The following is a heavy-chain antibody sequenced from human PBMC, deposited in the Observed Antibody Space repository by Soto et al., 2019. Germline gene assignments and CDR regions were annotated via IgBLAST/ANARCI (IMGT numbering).Heavy chain of an antibody. J-gene: IGHJ4*02. CDR2: ISGSGGST. D-gene: IGHD6-6*01. CDR3: AKDWLYSSSSWYYFDY. V-gene: IGHV3-23*01. Sequence: GGSLRLSCAASGFTFSSYAMSWVRQAPGKGLEWVSAISGSGGSTYYADSVKGRSTISRDNSKNTLYLQMNSLRAEDTAVYYCAKDWLYSSSSWYYFDYWGQGTLVTVSS. CDR1: GFTFSSYA.